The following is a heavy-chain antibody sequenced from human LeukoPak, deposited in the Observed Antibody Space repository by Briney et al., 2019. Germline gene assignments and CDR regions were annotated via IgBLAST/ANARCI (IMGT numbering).Heavy chain of an antibody. V-gene: IGHV1-2*02. D-gene: IGHD2-2*01. CDR2: INPNSGGT. J-gene: IGHJ6*03. CDR3: ARGIISLVVPAASMSYMDV. CDR1: GYTFTGYY. Sequence: ASVKVSCKASGYTFTGYYMHWVRQAPGQGLEWMGWINPNSGGTNYAQKFQGRVTMTRDTSISTAYMGLSRLRSDDTAVYYCARGIISLVVPAASMSYMDVWGKGTTVTISS.